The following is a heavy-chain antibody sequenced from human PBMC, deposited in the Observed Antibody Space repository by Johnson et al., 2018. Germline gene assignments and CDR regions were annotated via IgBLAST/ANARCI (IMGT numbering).Heavy chain of an antibody. CDR1: GFTFGIRA. CDR3: TTGGNVSHMDF. CDR2: ISGNGDET. V-gene: IGHV3-23*04. D-gene: IGHD1-1*01. J-gene: IGHJ6*03. Sequence: VQLVESGGGLVQPGGSRRLSCGASGFTFGIRAITWVRQAPGRGLEWVSTISGNGDETFYPDSVKGRFTLSRDNSKNTVDLQLNTLRIEDTAVYYCTTGGNVSHMDFWGRGTTVIVSS.